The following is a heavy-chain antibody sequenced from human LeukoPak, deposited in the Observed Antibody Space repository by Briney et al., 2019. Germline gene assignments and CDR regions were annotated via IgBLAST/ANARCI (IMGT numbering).Heavy chain of an antibody. CDR1: GFTFSSYE. D-gene: IGHD6-25*01. CDR2: ISSSGSTI. CDR3: ARGAAYYYYMDV. Sequence: GGSLRLSCAASGFTFSSYEMNWVRQAPGKGLEWVSYISSSGSTIYYADSVKGRFTISRDNAKNSLYLQMNSLRAEDTAVYYCARGAAYYYYMDVWGKGTTVIISS. V-gene: IGHV3-48*03. J-gene: IGHJ6*03.